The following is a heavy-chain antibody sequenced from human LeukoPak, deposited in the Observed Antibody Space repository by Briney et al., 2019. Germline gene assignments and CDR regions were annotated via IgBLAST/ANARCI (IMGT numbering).Heavy chain of an antibody. CDR1: GFTFSSYA. CDR2: ISGSGGST. J-gene: IGHJ4*02. D-gene: IGHD2-2*01. V-gene: IGHV3-23*01. CDR3: AKNRIVVVPAAADY. Sequence: PGGSLRLSCAASGFTFSSYAMSWVRQAPGKGLEWVSAISGSGGSTYYANSVKGRFTISRDNSKNTLYLQMNSLRAEDTAVYYCAKNRIVVVPAAADYWGQGTLVTVFS.